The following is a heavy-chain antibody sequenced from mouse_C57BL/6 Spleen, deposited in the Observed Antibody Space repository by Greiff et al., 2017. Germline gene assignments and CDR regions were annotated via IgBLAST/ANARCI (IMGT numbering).Heavy chain of an antibody. V-gene: IGHV14-2*01. Sequence: EVKLVESGAELVMPGASVKLSCTASGFNIKDYYMHWVKQRTEQGLEWIGRIDPEDGETKYAPKFQGKATITADTSSNTAYLQLSSLTSEDTAVYYCARWRNSNYYFDYWGQGTTLTVSS. CDR3: ARWRNSNYYFDY. J-gene: IGHJ2*01. D-gene: IGHD2-5*01. CDR1: GFNIKDYY. CDR2: IDPEDGET.